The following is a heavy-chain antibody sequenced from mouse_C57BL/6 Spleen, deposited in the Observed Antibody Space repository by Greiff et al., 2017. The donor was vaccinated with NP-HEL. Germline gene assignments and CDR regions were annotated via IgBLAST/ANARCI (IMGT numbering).Heavy chain of an antibody. Sequence: VQGVESGPGLVQPSQSLSITCTVSGFSLTSYGVHWVRQSPGKGLEWLGVIWSGGSTDYNAAFISRLSISKDNSKSQVFFKMNSLQADDTAIYYCARGDYGNYGWAMDYWGQGTSVTVSS. CDR1: GFSLTSYG. J-gene: IGHJ4*01. CDR2: IWSGGST. D-gene: IGHD2-1*01. CDR3: ARGDYGNYGWAMDY. V-gene: IGHV2-2*01.